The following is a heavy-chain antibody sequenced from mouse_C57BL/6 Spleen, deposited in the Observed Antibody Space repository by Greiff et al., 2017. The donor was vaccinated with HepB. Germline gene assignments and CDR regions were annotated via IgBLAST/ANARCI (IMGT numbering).Heavy chain of an antibody. CDR1: GFTFSSYG. V-gene: IGHV5-6*01. D-gene: IGHD2-3*01. J-gene: IGHJ1*03. CDR3: ARHNGYYGDWYFDV. CDR2: ISSGGSYT. Sequence: EVQLLESGGDLVKPGGSLKLSCAASGFTFSSYGMSWVRQTPDKRLEWVATISSGGSYTYYPDSVKGRFTISRDNAKNTLYLQMGSLKSEDTAMYYCARHNGYYGDWYFDVWGKGTTVTVSS.